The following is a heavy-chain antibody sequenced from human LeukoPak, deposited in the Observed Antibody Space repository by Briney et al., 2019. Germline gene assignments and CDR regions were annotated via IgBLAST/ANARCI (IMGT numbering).Heavy chain of an antibody. V-gene: IGHV3-30*04. CDR1: GFTFSSYA. D-gene: IGHD1-26*01. CDR2: ISYDGSNK. CDR3: TTRSGSYPT. J-gene: IGHJ5*02. Sequence: GGSLRLSCAASGFTFSSYAMHWVGQAPGKGLEWVAVISYDGSNKYYADSVKGRFTISRDNSKNTLYLQMKSLRAEDTAVYYCTTRSGSYPTWGQGTLVTVSS.